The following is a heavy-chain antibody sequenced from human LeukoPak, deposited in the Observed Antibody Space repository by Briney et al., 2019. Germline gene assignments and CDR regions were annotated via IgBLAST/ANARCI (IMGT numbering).Heavy chain of an antibody. D-gene: IGHD2-2*01. CDR2: ISAYNGNT. Sequence: ASVKVSCKASGGTFSSYAISWVRQAPGQGLEWMGWISAYNGNTNYAQKLQGRVTMTTDTSTSTAYMELRSLRSDDTAVYYCARVSSSIVVVPAAISDAFDIWGQGTMVTVSS. J-gene: IGHJ3*02. CDR3: ARVSSSIVVVPAAISDAFDI. CDR1: GGTFSSYA. V-gene: IGHV1-18*01.